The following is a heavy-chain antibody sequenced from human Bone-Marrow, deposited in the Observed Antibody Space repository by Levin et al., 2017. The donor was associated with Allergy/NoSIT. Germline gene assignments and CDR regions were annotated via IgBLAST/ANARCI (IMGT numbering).Heavy chain of an antibody. Sequence: PSETLSLTCTVSGGSISSSSRFWGWIRQPPGRGLEWIGSIFYTGYTYYNPSLKSRVTISVDTSKNQFSLKLSSVTASHTAVYFCARHRATAISNGNYYFYAMDVWGQGTTVPVSS. CDR1: GGSISSSSRF. CDR2: IFYTGYT. J-gene: IGHJ6*02. V-gene: IGHV4-39*01. CDR3: ARHRATAISNGNYYFYAMDV. D-gene: IGHD1-26*01.